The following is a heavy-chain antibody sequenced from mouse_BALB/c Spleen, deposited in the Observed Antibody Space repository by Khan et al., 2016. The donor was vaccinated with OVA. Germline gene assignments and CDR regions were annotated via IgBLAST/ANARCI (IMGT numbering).Heavy chain of an antibody. Sequence: QVQLQQSGAELVKPGASVKLSCKASGYTFTENIIHWVKQRSGQGLEWIGWFYPGSGTIKYNEKFKDKATLTANKSSSTVYMELSRLTSEDSAVYFCATHVDGNDGYYDYAMDYWGQGTSVTVSS. CDR1: GYTFTENI. CDR2: FYPGSGTI. J-gene: IGHJ4*01. CDR3: ATHVDGNDGYYDYAMDY. V-gene: IGHV1-62-2*01. D-gene: IGHD2-3*01.